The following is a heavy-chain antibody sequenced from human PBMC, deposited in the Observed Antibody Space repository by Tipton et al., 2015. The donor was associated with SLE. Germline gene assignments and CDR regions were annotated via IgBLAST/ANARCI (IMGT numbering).Heavy chain of an antibody. CDR2: IYYSGST. CDR1: GGSISSSSYY. D-gene: IGHD1-26*01. V-gene: IGHV4-61*01. CDR3: ARDAVGARYNWFDP. Sequence: LRLSCTVSGGSISSSSYYWSWIRQPPGKGLEWIGYIYYSGSTNYNPSLKSRVTISVDTSKNQFSLKLSSVTAADTAVYYCARDAVGARYNWFDPWGQGTLVTVSS. J-gene: IGHJ5*02.